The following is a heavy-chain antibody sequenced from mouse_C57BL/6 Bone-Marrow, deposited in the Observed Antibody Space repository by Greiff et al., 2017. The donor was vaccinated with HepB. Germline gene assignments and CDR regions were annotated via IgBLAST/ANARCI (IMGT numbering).Heavy chain of an antibody. J-gene: IGHJ2*01. V-gene: IGHV1-54*01. CDR1: GYAFTNYL. CDR3: ARSSMITTYFDY. D-gene: IGHD2-4*01. Sequence: QVQLKQSGAELVRPGTSVKVSCKASGYAFTNYLIEWVKQRPGQGLEWIGVINPGSGGTNYNEKFKGKATLTADKSSSTAYMQLSSLTSEDSAVYFCARSSMITTYFDYWGQCTTLTVSS. CDR2: INPGSGGT.